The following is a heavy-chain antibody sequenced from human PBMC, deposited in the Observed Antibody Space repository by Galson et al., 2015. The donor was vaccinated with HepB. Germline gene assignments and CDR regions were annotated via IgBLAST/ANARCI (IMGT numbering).Heavy chain of an antibody. V-gene: IGHV3-9*01. Sequence: SLRLSCAASGFTFDDYAMRWVRQAPGKGLEWVSGISWNSGSIGYADSVKGRFTISRDNAKNSLYLQMNSLRAEDTALYYCAKDISPVDTAMTGWGQGTLVTVSS. J-gene: IGHJ4*02. D-gene: IGHD5-18*01. CDR1: GFTFDDYA. CDR3: AKDISPVDTAMTG. CDR2: ISWNSGSI.